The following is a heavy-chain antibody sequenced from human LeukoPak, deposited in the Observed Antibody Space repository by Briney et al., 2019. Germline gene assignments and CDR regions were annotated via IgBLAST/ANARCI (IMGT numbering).Heavy chain of an antibody. J-gene: IGHJ4*02. V-gene: IGHV3-66*01. CDR3: ASLDFWSGYFDS. CDR2: IYSGGGT. D-gene: IGHD3-3*01. CDR1: GFTVSRNY. Sequence: GGSPRLSCAASGFTVSRNYMSWVRQAPGRGLEWVCLIYSGGGTHYADSVKGRFTISGDSSKNTLYLQMNSLRAEDTAVYYCASLDFWSGYFDSWGQGTLVTVSS.